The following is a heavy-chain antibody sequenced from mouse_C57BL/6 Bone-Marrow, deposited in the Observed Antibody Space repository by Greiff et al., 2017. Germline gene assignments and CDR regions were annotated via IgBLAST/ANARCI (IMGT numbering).Heavy chain of an antibody. CDR2: IWSAGST. CDR3: ARPYYYDYDCYSMDY. D-gene: IGHD2-4*01. Sequence: QVQLKESGPGLVAPSQSLSITCTVSGFSLTSYGVHWVRQPPGKGLEWLVVIWSAGSTTYNSALKSRLSISKDNSKSPVFLKMKSLQTDDTAMYYCARPYYYDYDCYSMDYWGQGTSVTVSS. J-gene: IGHJ4*01. CDR1: GFSLTSYG. V-gene: IGHV2-6*03.